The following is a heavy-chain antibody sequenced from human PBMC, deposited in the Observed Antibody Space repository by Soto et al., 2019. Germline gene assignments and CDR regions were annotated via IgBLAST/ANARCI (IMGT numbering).Heavy chain of an antibody. V-gene: IGHV4-4*07. CDR2: IFHTGAT. CDR1: GVSITSNY. J-gene: IGHJ4*02. CDR3: ARDSPSPGRSFDL. Sequence: QVHLKESGPGLVKPSETLSLTCNVSGVSITSNYWNWVRQPAGKRREWIGRIFHTGATNVNSNLRSRVIMSIDTSKNQFSLKLRPVTAADTAVYYCARDSPSPGRSFDLWGQGILVTVSS. D-gene: IGHD1-26*01.